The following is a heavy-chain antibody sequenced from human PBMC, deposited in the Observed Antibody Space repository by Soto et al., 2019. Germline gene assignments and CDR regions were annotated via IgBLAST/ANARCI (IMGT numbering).Heavy chain of an antibody. CDR2: IIPIFGTA. J-gene: IGHJ6*02. V-gene: IGHV1-69*13. CDR1: GGRFSSYA. Sequence: SVKVSCKASGGRFSSYAISWVRQAPGQGLEWMGGIIPIFGTANYAQKFQGRVTITADESTSTAYMELSSLRSEDTAVYYCASGASYGFYYYGMDIWGQGTTVTVSS. CDR3: ASGASYGFYYYGMDI. D-gene: IGHD5-18*01.